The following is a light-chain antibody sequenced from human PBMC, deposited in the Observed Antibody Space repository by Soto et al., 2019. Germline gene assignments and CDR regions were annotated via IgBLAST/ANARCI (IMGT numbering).Light chain of an antibody. V-gene: IGLV2-14*01. CDR1: SSDVGGYNY. Sequence: QSALTQPASVSGSPGQSITISCTGTSSDVGGYNYVSWYQQHPGKAPKLIIYDVDNRPSGISSRFSGSKSGNTASLTISGLQAGDEADYYCSSFSYSSTPNYVFGTGTKVTVL. CDR3: SSFSYSSTPNYV. J-gene: IGLJ1*01. CDR2: DVD.